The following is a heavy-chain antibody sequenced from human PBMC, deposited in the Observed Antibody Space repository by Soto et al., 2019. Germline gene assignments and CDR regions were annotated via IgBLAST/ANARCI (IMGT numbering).Heavy chain of an antibody. CDR2: LNPNSGGS. CDR3: ATLGAGAFDY. Sequence: VQLVQSGAEVKKPGASVKVSCKASGYTFTDYYIHWVRQAPGQGLECVGWLNPNSGGSNYAQKFQGRVTMTRDTSISTAYMELSRLTSDDTAVYYCATLGAGAFDYWGQGTLVTVSS. D-gene: IGHD3-16*01. CDR1: GYTFTDYY. V-gene: IGHV1-2*02. J-gene: IGHJ4*02.